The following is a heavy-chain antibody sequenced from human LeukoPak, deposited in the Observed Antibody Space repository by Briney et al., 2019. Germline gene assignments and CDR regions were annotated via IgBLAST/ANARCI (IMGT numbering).Heavy chain of an antibody. Sequence: ETLSLTCAVSGGSISSGGYSWSWVRQAPGKGLEWVSAISGSGGSTYYADSVKGRFTISRDNSKNTLYLQMNSLRAEDTAVYYCALGYYYDYWGQGTLVTVSS. V-gene: IGHV3-23*01. J-gene: IGHJ4*02. CDR3: ALGYYYDY. CDR1: GGSISSGGYS. D-gene: IGHD2-2*01. CDR2: ISGSGGST.